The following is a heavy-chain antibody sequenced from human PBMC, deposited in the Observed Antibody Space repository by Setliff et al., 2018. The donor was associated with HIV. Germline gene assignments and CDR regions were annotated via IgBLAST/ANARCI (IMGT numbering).Heavy chain of an antibody. Sequence: GASVKVSCKASGYTVSSFGISWVRQAPGQGLEWMGWISAYNGNTKSAQNPQGRVTMTTDTSTSTAHMELRSLRSDDTAVYYCARDREYMDVWGKGTTVTVSS. CDR2: ISAYNGNT. V-gene: IGHV1-18*01. J-gene: IGHJ6*03. CDR3: ARDREYMDV. CDR1: GYTVSSFG.